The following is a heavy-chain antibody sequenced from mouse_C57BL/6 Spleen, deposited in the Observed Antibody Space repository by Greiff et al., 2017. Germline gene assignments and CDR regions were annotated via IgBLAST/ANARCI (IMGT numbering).Heavy chain of an antibody. J-gene: IGHJ2*01. CDR3: ASLNYDEDDH. CDR1: GYTFTSYW. D-gene: IGHD2-4*01. CDR2: IHPNSGST. V-gene: IGHV1-64*01. Sequence: QVQLQQPGAELVKPGASVTLSCKASGYTFTSYWMHWVKQRPGQGLEWIGMIHPNSGSTNYNEKFKSKATLTVDKSSSTAYMQLSSLTSEDSAVYYCASLNYDEDDHGAQGTTPTVSS.